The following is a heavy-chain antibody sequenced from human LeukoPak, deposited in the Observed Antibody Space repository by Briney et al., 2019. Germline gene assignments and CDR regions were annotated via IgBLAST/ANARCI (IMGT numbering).Heavy chain of an antibody. CDR3: ARAFRQSAYYFDY. CDR2: INHSGST. Sequence: GSLRLSYAASGFTFSSYAMSWIRQPPGKGLEWIGEINHSGSTNYNPSLKSRVTISVDTSKNQFSLKLSSVTAADTAVYYCARAFRQSAYYFDYWGQGTLVTVSS. J-gene: IGHJ4*02. V-gene: IGHV4-34*01. CDR1: GFTFSSYA. D-gene: IGHD3-3*02.